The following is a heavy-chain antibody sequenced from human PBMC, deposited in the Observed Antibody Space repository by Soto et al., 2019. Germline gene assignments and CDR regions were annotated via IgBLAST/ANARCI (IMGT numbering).Heavy chain of an antibody. CDR1: GFTFSSFH. D-gene: IGHD2-15*01. CDR2: INPGSTHI. J-gene: IGHJ3*01. CDR3: ARGYCGGGGCYLRRDAFDV. V-gene: IGHV3-21*01. Sequence: EVQLVESGGGLVMPGGSLRLSCAASGFTFSSFHMNWVRQAPGKGLEWDSSINPGSTHIYYRDSGKGRFTISRDDSKNSVYLQMTGLRTEDTALYYCARGYCGGGGCYLRRDAFDVWGQGTMVTVSS.